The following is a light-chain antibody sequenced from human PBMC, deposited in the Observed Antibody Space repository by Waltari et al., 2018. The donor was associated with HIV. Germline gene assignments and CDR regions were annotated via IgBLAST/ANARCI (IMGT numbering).Light chain of an antibody. CDR3: SSYTSSSTRV. CDR2: DVN. J-gene: IGLJ3*02. V-gene: IGLV2-14*03. Sequence: QSALTQPASVSGSPGQSITISCTGTSSDVGGYNYVSWYQRQPGKAPKLMIKDVNNRPSGVSTRFSGSKSGNTASLTISGLQAEDEADYYGSSYTSSSTRVFGGGTKVTGL. CDR1: SSDVGGYNY.